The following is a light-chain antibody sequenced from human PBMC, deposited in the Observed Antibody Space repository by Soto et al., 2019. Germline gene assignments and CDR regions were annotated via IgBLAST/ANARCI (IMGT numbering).Light chain of an antibody. CDR3: QQYYSPLPLT. Sequence: DIVMTQSPDSLAVSLGERATINCKSSQSVLYSSNNKNYLAWYQQKAGQPPKLLIYWASTRESGVPDRFSGSGSGTDFTLTISSLQAEDVAVYYYQQYYSPLPLTFGGGTKVEIK. V-gene: IGKV4-1*01. CDR1: QSVLYSSNNKNY. CDR2: WAS. J-gene: IGKJ4*01.